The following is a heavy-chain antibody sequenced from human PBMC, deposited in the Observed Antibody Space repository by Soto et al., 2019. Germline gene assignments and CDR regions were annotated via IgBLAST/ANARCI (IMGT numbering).Heavy chain of an antibody. CDR2: ISYNGGGT. CDR1: GFTFSKYA. J-gene: IGHJ5*02. Sequence: GGSLRLSCAASGFTFSKYAMTWARQAPGKGLEWVSAISYNGGGTYYVDSVKGRFTVSRDNSKNTVYLQMDSLEVEDTAVYYCARDVDTTSHLNWFDPWGQGVMVTVSS. CDR3: ARDVDTTSHLNWFDP. D-gene: IGHD5-18*01. V-gene: IGHV3-23*01.